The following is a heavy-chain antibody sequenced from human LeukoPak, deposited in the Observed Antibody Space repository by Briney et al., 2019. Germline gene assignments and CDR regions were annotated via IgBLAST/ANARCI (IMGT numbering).Heavy chain of an antibody. D-gene: IGHD3-3*01. V-gene: IGHV4-39*07. CDR2: IYYSGST. Sequence: SENLSLTCTVSGGSISSSSYYWGWIRQPPGKGLEWIGSIYYSGSTNYNPSLKSRVTISVDTSKNQFSLKLSSVTAADTAVYYCARTPFWSGYPVYYYYYMDVWGKGTTVTVSS. CDR1: GGSISSSSYY. CDR3: ARTPFWSGYPVYYYYYMDV. J-gene: IGHJ6*03.